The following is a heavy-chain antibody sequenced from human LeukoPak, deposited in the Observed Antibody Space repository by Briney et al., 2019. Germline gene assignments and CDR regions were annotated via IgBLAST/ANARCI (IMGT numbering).Heavy chain of an antibody. Sequence: SETLSLTCTVSGGSISTYYWSWIRQPPGKGLEWIGYIYYSGSTNYNPSLKSRVTISLDTSKNQFSLNLSSVTAADTAVYYCARKSFHTSSYDYWGQGTLVTVSS. J-gene: IGHJ4*02. CDR1: GGSISTYY. CDR2: IYYSGST. V-gene: IGHV4-59*01. D-gene: IGHD2-2*01. CDR3: ARKSFHTSSYDY.